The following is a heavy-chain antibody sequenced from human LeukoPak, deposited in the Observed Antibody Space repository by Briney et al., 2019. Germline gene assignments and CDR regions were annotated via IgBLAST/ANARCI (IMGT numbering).Heavy chain of an antibody. CDR1: GFTFSSYW. V-gene: IGHV3-7*03. Sequence: GGSLRLSCAASGFTFSSYWMSWVRQAPGKGLEWLANIKQDGREKYYVDSVKGRFTISRDNAKNSLYLQMNSLRAEDTAVYYCARAPSDSGWYVFPPKTLYYFDYWGQGTLVTVSS. CDR2: IKQDGREK. CDR3: ARAPSDSGWYVFPPKTLYYFDY. J-gene: IGHJ4*02. D-gene: IGHD6-19*01.